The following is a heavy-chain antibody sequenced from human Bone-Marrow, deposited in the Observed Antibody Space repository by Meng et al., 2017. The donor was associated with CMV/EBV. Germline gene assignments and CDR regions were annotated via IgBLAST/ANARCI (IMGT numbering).Heavy chain of an antibody. J-gene: IGHJ6*02. CDR2: IYYSGST. V-gene: IGHV4-59*01. Sequence: SETLSLTCTVSGGSISSYYWSWIRQPPGKGLEWIGYIYYSGSTNYNPSLKSRVTISVDTSKNQFSLKLSSVTAADTAVYYCARDLAYSSSHYYYGMDVWGQRTTVTVSS. CDR1: GGSISSYY. D-gene: IGHD6-6*01. CDR3: ARDLAYSSSHYYYGMDV.